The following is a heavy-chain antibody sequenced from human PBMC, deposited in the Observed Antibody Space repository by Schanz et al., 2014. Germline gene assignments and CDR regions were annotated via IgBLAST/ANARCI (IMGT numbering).Heavy chain of an antibody. CDR2: INHYGRT. CDR3: AIPRGSYAPNWSEARYFQH. V-gene: IGHV4-34*01. Sequence: QVRLQQWGAGLLKPSGTLSLTCAVYGGSFIGYDWSWIRQFPGQDLEWIGDINHYGRTNYNPSLMGRVPISIDASQNQFSLKMTSVTAADTAMYYCAIPRGSYAPNWSEARYFQHWGQGSLVTVSS. CDR1: GGSFIGYD. D-gene: IGHD1-1*01. J-gene: IGHJ1*01.